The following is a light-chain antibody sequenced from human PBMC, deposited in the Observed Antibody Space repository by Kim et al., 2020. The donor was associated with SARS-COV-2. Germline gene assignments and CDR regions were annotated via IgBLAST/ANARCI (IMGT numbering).Light chain of an antibody. Sequence: SSELTQDPAVSVALGQTVKITCQGDSLRNYYGSWFQQKPGQAPILVIFGKNNRPSGIPDRFSGSSSGNTASLTITGAQAEDEADYYCNSRDNSTNHYVFG. CDR3: NSRDNSTNHYV. J-gene: IGLJ1*01. V-gene: IGLV3-19*01. CDR2: GKN. CDR1: SLRNYY.